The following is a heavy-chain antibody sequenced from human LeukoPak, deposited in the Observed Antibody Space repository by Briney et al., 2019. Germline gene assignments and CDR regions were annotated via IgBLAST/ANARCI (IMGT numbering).Heavy chain of an antibody. CDR1: LGTFSSYA. J-gene: IGHJ4*02. CDR2: IIPIFGTA. V-gene: IGHV1-69*06. CDR3: ARRYCSSTSCYAGMGLPFDY. Sequence: SVKVSCKASLGTFSSYAISWVRQAPGQGLEWVGGIIPIFGTANYAQKFQGRVTINADKSTSTAYMELSSLRSEDTAVYYCARRYCSSTSCYAGMGLPFDYWGQGTLVTVSS. D-gene: IGHD2-2*01.